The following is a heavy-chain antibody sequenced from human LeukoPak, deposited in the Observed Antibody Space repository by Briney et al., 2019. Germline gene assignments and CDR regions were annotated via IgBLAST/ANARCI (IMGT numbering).Heavy chain of an antibody. CDR2: IIAYNGNT. CDR3: ARARASLYYFDY. CDR1: GYTFTSYG. Sequence: GASVKVSCKASGYTFTSYGISWVRQAPGQGLEWMGLIIAYNGNTNYAQKLQGRVTMTTDTSTSTANMGLKSLRSDDTAVYYCARARASLYYFDYWGQGTLVTVSS. V-gene: IGHV1-18*01. J-gene: IGHJ4*02.